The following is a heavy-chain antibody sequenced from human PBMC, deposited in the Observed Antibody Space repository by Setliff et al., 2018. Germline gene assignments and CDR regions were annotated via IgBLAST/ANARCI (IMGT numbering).Heavy chain of an antibody. V-gene: IGHV1-69*06. CDR1: GGTLSGYA. D-gene: IGHD1-1*01. J-gene: IGHJ6*02. CDR3: ARDSVTLGQLERRGGFRYYDMDV. Sequence: ASVKVSCKASGGTLSGYAFSWVRQAPGQGLEWVGGFTPIFETAHYAQKFQDRATITADKSTSTVYMELNSLISEDTAVYFCARDSVTLGQLERRGGFRYYDMDVWGRGTTVTVSS. CDR2: FTPIFETA.